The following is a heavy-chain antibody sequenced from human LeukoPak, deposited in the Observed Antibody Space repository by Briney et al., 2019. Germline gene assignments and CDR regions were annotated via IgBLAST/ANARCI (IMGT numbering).Heavy chain of an antibody. CDR1: RGTFSSYA. D-gene: IGHD3-10*01. V-gene: IGHV1-69*04. CDR3: ARELLWFGELRGGFDY. Sequence: SVKVSCKASRGTFSSYAISWVRQAPGQGLEWMGRIIPILGIANYAQKFQGRVTITADKSTSTAYMELSSLRSEDTAVYYCARELLWFGELRGGFDYWGQGTLVTVSS. J-gene: IGHJ4*02. CDR2: IIPILGIA.